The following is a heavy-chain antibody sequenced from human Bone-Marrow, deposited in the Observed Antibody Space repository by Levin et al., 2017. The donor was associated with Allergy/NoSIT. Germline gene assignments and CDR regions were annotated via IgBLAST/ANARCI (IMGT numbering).Heavy chain of an antibody. J-gene: IGHJ4*02. CDR3: SRHHRGGEYCDGGSCFSLDH. D-gene: IGHD2-15*01. CDR2: ISHSGSS. V-gene: IGHV4-59*01. CDR1: GDSITNYY. Sequence: SQTLSLTCTVSGDSITNYYWSWIRQPPGKGLEWVGYISHSGSSKHNPSLKSRVTISVDTSKNQFSLNLTSVTAADTAMDYCSRHHRGGEYCDGGSCFSLDHWGQGTLVTVSS.